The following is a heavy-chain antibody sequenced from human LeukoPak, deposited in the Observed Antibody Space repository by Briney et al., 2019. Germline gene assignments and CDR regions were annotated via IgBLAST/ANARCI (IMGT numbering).Heavy chain of an antibody. D-gene: IGHD5-18*01. CDR2: IYYSGST. CDR1: GGSISSYY. J-gene: IGHJ4*02. V-gene: IGHV4-39*01. CDR3: ASSLNLWQRPAMAD. Sequence: SETRSLTCTVSGGSISSYYWGWIRQPPGKGLEWIGSIYYSGSTYYNPSLKSRFPISVDTSKNQFSLKLSSVTAADTAVYYCASSLNLWQRPAMADWGQGTLVTVSS.